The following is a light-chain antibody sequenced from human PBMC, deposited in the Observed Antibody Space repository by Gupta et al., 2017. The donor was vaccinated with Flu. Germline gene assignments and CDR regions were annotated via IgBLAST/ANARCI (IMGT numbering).Light chain of an antibody. Sequence: DIVMTQSPLSLPVTPGEPASISCRSSQSLLHSNGYNYLDWYLQKPGQSPQLLNYLGSNRASGVPDRCSGSASGTDFTMEISIVDAEDVGVYYCRQALQTPQTFGQGTKVAIK. CDR3: RQALQTPQT. CDR2: LGS. J-gene: IGKJ1*01. V-gene: IGKV2-28*01. CDR1: QSLLHSNGYNY.